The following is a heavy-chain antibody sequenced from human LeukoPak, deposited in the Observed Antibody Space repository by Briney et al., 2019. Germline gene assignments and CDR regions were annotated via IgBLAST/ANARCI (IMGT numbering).Heavy chain of an antibody. V-gene: IGHV3-21*01. D-gene: IGHD6-19*01. CDR1: GFTFSSYR. J-gene: IGHJ4*02. CDR3: AREGSGVAGHFDY. Sequence: GGSLRLSCAASGFTFSSYRMNWVRRAPGKGLEWVSSISSDSSYIYYADSVKGRFTISRDNAKNSLYLQMNSLRAEDTAVYYCAREGSGVAGHFDYWGQGTLVPVSS. CDR2: ISSDSSYI.